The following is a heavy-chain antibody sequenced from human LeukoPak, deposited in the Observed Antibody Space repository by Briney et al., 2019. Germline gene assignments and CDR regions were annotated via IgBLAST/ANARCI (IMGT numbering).Heavy chain of an antibody. D-gene: IGHD6-6*01. CDR3: ARDVTLRGRSSLIYFDY. V-gene: IGHV1-2*02. CDR1: GYSFIDYY. CDR2: IYANDGST. Sequence: GASVKVSCKTSGYSFIDYYIHWMRQAPGQGLEWMGWIYANDGSTNYAQNFQDRVTMTRDTSINTADLELSRLKSGDTAIYYCARDVTLRGRSSLIYFDYWGQGSLVTVSS. J-gene: IGHJ4*02.